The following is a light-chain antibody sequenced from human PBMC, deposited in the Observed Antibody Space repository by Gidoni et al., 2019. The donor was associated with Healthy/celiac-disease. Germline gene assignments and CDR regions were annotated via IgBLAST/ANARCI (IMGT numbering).Light chain of an antibody. CDR3: QQYYSTPYT. CDR1: KSVLYSSNNKNY. J-gene: IGKJ2*01. V-gene: IGKV4-1*01. CDR2: WAS. Sequence: DIVMTQSPDSLPVSLGERATINCKSSKSVLYSSNNKNYLAWYQQKPGQPPKLLICWASTRESGVPDRFSSSGSGTDFTLTISSLQAEDVAVYYCQQYYSTPYTFGQGTKLEIK.